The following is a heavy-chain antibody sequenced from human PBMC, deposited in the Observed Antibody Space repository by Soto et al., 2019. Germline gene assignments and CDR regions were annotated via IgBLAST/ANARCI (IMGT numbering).Heavy chain of an antibody. Sequence: QVQLQESGPGLVKPSQTLSLSCTVSGGSISSGGYYWSWIRQHPGKGLEWIGYIYYSGSTDYNPSLQSRVTISVDTSKNQLSLKLNSVTAADTAVYSCTRSFGDYGAIDYWGQRTLVTVSS. CDR2: IYYSGST. J-gene: IGHJ4*02. CDR3: TRSFGDYGAIDY. D-gene: IGHD4-17*01. CDR1: GGSISSGGYY. V-gene: IGHV4-31*03.